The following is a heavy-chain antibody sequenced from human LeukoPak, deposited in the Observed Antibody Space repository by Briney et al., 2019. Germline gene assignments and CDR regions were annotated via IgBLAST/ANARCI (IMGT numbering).Heavy chain of an antibody. CDR3: ARDLKWCCSTSCPGVNWFDP. CDR1: GFTFRSYS. CDR2: ISSSSSTI. Sequence: GVSLRLSCAASGFTFRSYSMNWVRQAPGKGLEWVSYISSSSSTIYYADSVKGRFTISRDNAKNSLYLQMNSLRAEDTAVYYCARDLKWCCSTSCPGVNWFDPWGQGTLVTVSS. V-gene: IGHV3-48*01. J-gene: IGHJ5*02. D-gene: IGHD2-2*01.